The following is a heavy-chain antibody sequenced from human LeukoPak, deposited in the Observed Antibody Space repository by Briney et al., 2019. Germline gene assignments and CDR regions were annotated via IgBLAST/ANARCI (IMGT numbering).Heavy chain of an antibody. D-gene: IGHD3-16*02. Sequence: PGGSLRLSCAASGFTFSSYEMNWVRQAPGKGLEWVSYISGSRGAIYYADSVKGRFTISRDNAKNVLYLQMNSLRADDTAVYYCARDLSGNGDYVDSWGQGTLVTVSS. CDR2: ISGSRGAI. V-gene: IGHV3-48*03. CDR3: ARDLSGNGDYVDS. J-gene: IGHJ4*02. CDR1: GFTFSSYE.